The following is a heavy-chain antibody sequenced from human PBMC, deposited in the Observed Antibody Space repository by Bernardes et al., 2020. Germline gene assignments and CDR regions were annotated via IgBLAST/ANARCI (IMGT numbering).Heavy chain of an antibody. J-gene: IGHJ4*02. CDR3: AVDIVVVVAATGENDGWDY. CDR2: IIPIFGTA. Sequence: SMKVSCKASGGTFSSYAISWVRQAPGQGLEWMGGIIPIFGTANYAQKFQGRVTITADESTSTAYMELSSLRSEDTAVYYCAVDIVVVVAATGENDGWDYWGQGTLVTVSS. CDR1: GGTFSSYA. V-gene: IGHV1-69*13. D-gene: IGHD2-15*01.